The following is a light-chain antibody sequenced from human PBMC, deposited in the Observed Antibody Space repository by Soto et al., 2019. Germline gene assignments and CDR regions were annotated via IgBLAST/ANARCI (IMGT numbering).Light chain of an antibody. CDR1: SSNIGANYD. CDR2: GDS. J-gene: IGLJ3*02. CDR3: QSYDSSLCGWV. Sequence: QSVLTQPPSVSGAPGQRVTISCTGSSSNIGANYDVHWYQHLPGTAPRLLISGDSNRPSGVPDRFSGSKSGTSASLGITGLQAEDEADYYCQSYDSSLCGWVFGVGTKLTVL. V-gene: IGLV1-40*01.